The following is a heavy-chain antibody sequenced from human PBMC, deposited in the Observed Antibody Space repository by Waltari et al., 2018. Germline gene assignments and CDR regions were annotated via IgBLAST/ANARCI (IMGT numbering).Heavy chain of an antibody. CDR3: ARSRKAYYFDY. V-gene: IGHV4-31*01. CDR1: GGSIRSGGYY. CDR2: IYYSGST. J-gene: IGHJ4*02. Sequence: QVQLQESGPGLVKPSQTLSLTCTVSGGSIRSGGYYWSWIRQHPGKGLEWIGYIYYSGSTYYNPSLKSLVTISVDTSKNQFSLKLSSVTAADTAVYYCARSRKAYYFDYWGQGTLVTVSS.